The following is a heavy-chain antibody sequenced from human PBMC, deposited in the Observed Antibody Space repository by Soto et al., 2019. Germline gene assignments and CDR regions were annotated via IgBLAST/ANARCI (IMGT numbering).Heavy chain of an antibody. CDR3: ARGDRDRETGLVPSAIDGMDV. D-gene: IGHD2-2*01. V-gene: IGHV1-69*02. J-gene: IGHJ6*02. CDR1: GGTFSRYS. CDR2: IIPIFGIA. Sequence: QVQLVQSGAEVKKPGSSVKVSCKASGGTFSRYSINWVRQAPGHGLEWIGRIIPIFGIASYAQKFQGRVTITADKSTSTAYMELSSLRSDDTAVYYCARGDRDRETGLVPSAIDGMDVWGQWTTVTVSS.